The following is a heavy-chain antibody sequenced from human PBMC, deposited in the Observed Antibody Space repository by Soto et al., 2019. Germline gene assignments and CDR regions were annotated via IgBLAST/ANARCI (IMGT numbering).Heavy chain of an antibody. D-gene: IGHD3-22*01. V-gene: IGHV3-30*04. J-gene: IGHJ4*02. Sequence: GGSLRLSCTASGFIFSNYAMHWVRQAPGKGLEWVAVTSYDERIKYHADSVKGRFTISRDNSKNTLYLQMNSLRPEDTALYYCATDEGGGYFYGVNYWGQGTLVTSPQ. CDR1: GFIFSNYA. CDR3: ATDEGGGYFYGVNY. CDR2: TSYDERIK.